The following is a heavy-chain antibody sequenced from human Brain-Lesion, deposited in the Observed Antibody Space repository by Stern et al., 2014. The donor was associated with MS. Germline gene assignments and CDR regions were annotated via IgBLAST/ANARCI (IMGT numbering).Heavy chain of an antibody. CDR3: AKGYNWFAS. Sequence: QVQLQQSGPGLMKPSQTLALTCAISGDSVSSNSAAWNWIRQSPSRGVEWLGRTYYRSKWYYQYAESVKSRITINADTSTNQFSLQLNSVTPEDTAVYLCAKGYNWFASWGQGTVVTVS. CDR1: GDSVSSNSAA. V-gene: IGHV6-1*01. J-gene: IGHJ5*01. CDR2: TYYRSKWYY.